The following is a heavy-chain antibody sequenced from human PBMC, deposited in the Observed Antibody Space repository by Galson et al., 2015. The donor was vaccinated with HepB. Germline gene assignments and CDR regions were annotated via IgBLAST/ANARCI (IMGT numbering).Heavy chain of an antibody. CDR3: ARDRDYDFLSAFYAMDV. CDR1: GVIFNNYG. Sequence: SLRLSCAASGVIFNNYGMHWVRQAPGKGLEWVAVIWYDGSNKYYVDSVKGRFTISRDNSKNTLYLQMNSLRDEDTAVYYCARDRDYDFLSAFYAMDVWGQGTTVTVSS. D-gene: IGHD3-3*01. V-gene: IGHV3-33*01. CDR2: IWYDGSNK. J-gene: IGHJ6*02.